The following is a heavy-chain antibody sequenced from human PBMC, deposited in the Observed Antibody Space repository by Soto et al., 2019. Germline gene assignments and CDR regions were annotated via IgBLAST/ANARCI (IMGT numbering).Heavy chain of an antibody. D-gene: IGHD6-13*01. CDR1: GGSFSGYY. CDR3: ARVGSSSWYCYFDL. V-gene: IGHV4-34*01. J-gene: IGHJ2*01. Sequence: QVQLQQWGAGLLKPSETLSLTCAVYGGSFSGYYWSWIRQPPGKGLEWIGEINHRGSTNYNPSLKSRVTISVDTSMTECSLKLSSVTAADTAVYYCARVGSSSWYCYFDLWGRGALVIVSS. CDR2: INHRGST.